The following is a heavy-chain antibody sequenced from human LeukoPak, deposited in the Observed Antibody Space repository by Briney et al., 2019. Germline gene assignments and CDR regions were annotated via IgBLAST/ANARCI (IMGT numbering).Heavy chain of an antibody. D-gene: IGHD2-2*01. Sequence: PSETLSLTCTVSGGSIRSYYWSWIRQPPGKGLEWIRYVYYSGSTKYNPSLKSRVTISVDTSKNQISLKLSSVTAAGTAVYYCARSSEYCSSTSCYWGDFDYWGQGTLVTVSS. CDR3: ARSSEYCSSTSCYWGDFDY. CDR1: GGSIRSYY. V-gene: IGHV4-59*01. J-gene: IGHJ4*02. CDR2: VYYSGST.